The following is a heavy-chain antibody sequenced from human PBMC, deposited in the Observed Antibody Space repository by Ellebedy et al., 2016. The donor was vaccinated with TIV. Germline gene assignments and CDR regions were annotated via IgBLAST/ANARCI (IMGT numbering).Heavy chain of an antibody. CDR1: GFTFSTYV. D-gene: IGHD5/OR15-5a*01. CDR3: ARDDDPNSVYDPYYYFDL. J-gene: IGHJ2*01. V-gene: IGHV3-48*04. Sequence: GESLKISCAASGFTFSTYVMNWVRQAPGKGLEWIAYINPSSTTTHYTDSVRGRFTISRDDAKDSLYLQMSSLRAEDTAVYYCARDDDPNSVYDPYYYFDLWGRGTLVTVSS. CDR2: INPSSTTT.